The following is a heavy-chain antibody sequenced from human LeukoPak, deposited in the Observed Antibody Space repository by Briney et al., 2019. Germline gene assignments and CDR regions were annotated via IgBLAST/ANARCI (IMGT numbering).Heavy chain of an antibody. CDR2: INHSGST. CDR3: VRTRQLDF. D-gene: IGHD2-2*01. Sequence: SETLSLTCAVYGGSFSGYYWTWIRQPPGKGLEWIGEINHSGSTNYNPSLKSRVTISVDTSKNQFSLRLNSVTAADTAVYYCVRTRQLDFWGQGTLVTVSS. CDR1: GGSFSGYY. J-gene: IGHJ4*02. V-gene: IGHV4-34*01.